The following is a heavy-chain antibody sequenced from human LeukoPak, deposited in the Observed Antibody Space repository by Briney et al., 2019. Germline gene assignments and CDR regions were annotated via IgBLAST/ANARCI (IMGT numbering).Heavy chain of an antibody. J-gene: IGHJ4*02. V-gene: IGHV4-31*03. Sequence: PSQTLSLTCTVSGGSISSGGYYWSWIRQHPGQGLEWIGYIYYSGSTYYNPSLKSRVTISVDTSKNQFSLKLSSVTAADTAVYYCAREGETVRGYSYGYYLDCWGQGTLVTVSS. CDR3: AREGETVRGYSYGYYLDC. CDR2: IYYSGST. CDR1: GGSISSGGYY. D-gene: IGHD5-18*01.